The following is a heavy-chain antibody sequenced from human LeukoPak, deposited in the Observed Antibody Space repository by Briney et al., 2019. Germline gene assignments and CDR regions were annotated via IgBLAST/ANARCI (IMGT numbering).Heavy chain of an antibody. CDR3: ARGVLVTVYAAFDY. D-gene: IGHD2-8*01. V-gene: IGHV4-34*01. CDR1: GGSFSGYY. J-gene: IGHJ4*02. Sequence: SGTLSLTCGVYGGSFSGYYWTWIRQSPGMGLEWIGEIIHSGSTNYNPSLTSRVTISVDTSKNQFSLELSSVTAADTAVYYCARGVLVTVYAAFDYWGQGTLVTVSS. CDR2: IIHSGST.